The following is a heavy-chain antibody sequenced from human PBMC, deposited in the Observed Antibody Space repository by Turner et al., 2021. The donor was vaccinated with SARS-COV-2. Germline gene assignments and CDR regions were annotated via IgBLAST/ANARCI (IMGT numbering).Heavy chain of an antibody. V-gene: IGHV4-39*01. J-gene: IGHJ4*02. CDR1: GGSISTTNPY. Sequence: QLQLQESGQGLVKPSETLSLTCAVSGGSISTTNPYWGWIRQPPGKGLEWIGSISYTGRTFYTPSLKSRVTLSMDTSKNHFSLKVTSVTAADTAVYYCARQGGVDYWGQGTLVTVSS. CDR3: ARQGGVDY. CDR2: ISYTGRT.